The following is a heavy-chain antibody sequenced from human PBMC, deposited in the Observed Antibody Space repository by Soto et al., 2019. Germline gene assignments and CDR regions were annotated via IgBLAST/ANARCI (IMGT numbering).Heavy chain of an antibody. CDR3: ARDCGRGYGMDV. CDR1: GFTFSSYS. V-gene: IGHV3-48*02. Sequence: EVQLVESGGGLVQPGGSLRLSCAASGFTFSSYSMNWVRQAPGKGLEWVSYITKSSRIIYYADSVKGRFTISRDNAKNSLYLQMNSLRDEDTAVYYCARDCGRGYGMDVWGQGTTFTVSS. J-gene: IGHJ6*02. CDR2: ITKSSRII.